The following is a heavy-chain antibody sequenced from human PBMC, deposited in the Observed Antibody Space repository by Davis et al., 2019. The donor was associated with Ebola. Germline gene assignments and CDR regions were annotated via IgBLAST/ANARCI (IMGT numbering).Heavy chain of an antibody. CDR2: ISGSGGST. D-gene: IGHD2-15*01. CDR1: GFTFSSYA. J-gene: IGHJ4*02. Sequence: PGGSLRLSCAASGFTFSSYAMSWVRQAPGKGLEWVSVISGSGGSTYYADSVKGRFTISRDNSKNTLYLQMNSLGVEDTAVYYCARTHCSGGSCYLDYWGQGTLVTVSS. V-gene: IGHV3-23*01. CDR3: ARTHCSGGSCYLDY.